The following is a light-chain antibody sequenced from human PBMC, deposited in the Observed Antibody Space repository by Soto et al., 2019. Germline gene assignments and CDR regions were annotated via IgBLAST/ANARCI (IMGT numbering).Light chain of an antibody. CDR3: QQRINWPLLT. CDR2: DAS. CDR1: QSVRIY. J-gene: IGKJ5*01. V-gene: IGKV3-11*01. Sequence: EIVLTQSPATLSLSPGERATLSCSASQSVRIYLAWYQQKPGQAPRLLIYDASNRATGIPARFSGSGSGTDFTLTISSLGPEDFAVYYCQQRINWPLLTFGQGTRLEIK.